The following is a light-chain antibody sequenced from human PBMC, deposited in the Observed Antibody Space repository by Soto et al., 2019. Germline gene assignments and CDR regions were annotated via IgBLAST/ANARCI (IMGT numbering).Light chain of an antibody. V-gene: IGLV3-1*01. CDR2: EDS. Sequence: SYELTQPPSVSVSPGQTASITCSGDKLGNKYACWYQQKSGQSPVLVIYEDSKRPSGIPERFSGSNSENTATLTISGTQAMDEADYYCQAWDSSTGVFGGGTQLTVL. CDR3: QAWDSSTGV. CDR1: KLGNKY. J-gene: IGLJ2*01.